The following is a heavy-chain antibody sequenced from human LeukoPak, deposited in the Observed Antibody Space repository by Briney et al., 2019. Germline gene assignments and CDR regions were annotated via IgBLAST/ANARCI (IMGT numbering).Heavy chain of an antibody. V-gene: IGHV4-59*01. CDR1: GGSTSSYY. D-gene: IGHD5-12*01. CDR3: ARRRGGSDYEAFDI. CDR2: IYYTGNT. Sequence: SETLSLTCTVSGGSTSSYYWTWIRQPPGKGLEWIGYIYYTGNTNYNPSLKSRVTMSLDTSKNQFSLKMSSVAAADTAVYYCARRRGGSDYEAFDIWGQGTMVTVSS. J-gene: IGHJ3*02.